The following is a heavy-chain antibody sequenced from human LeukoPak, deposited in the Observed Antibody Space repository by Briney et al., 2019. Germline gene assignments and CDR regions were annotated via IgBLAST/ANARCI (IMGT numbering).Heavy chain of an antibody. CDR3: AHTVAYCGGDCYSGFTF. D-gene: IGHD2-21*02. V-gene: IGHV2-5*01. CDR2: IYWNDDK. J-gene: IGHJ4*02. CDR1: GFSLSTSGVG. Sequence: SGPTLVNPTQTLTLTCTFSGFSLSTSGVGVGWIRQPPGKALEWLALIYWNDDKRYSPSLKSRLTITKDTSKNQVVLTMTNMDPVDTATYYCAHTVAYCGGDCYSGFTFWGQGTLVTVSS.